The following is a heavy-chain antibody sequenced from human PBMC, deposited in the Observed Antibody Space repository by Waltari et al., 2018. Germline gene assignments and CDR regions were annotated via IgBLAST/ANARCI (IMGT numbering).Heavy chain of an antibody. J-gene: IGHJ3*02. CDR1: GGSVSSRSYY. CDR3: AREWDQRAFDI. Sequence: QLQLQESGPGLVKPSETLSLTCNVPGGSVSSRSYYWGWIRQAPGKGLEWIGHVYFSGSTYNNPSLKSRVTISMDTSKNQFSLKLNSVTVADTAVYFCAREWDQRAFDIWGQGTMVTVSS. D-gene: IGHD1-26*01. V-gene: IGHV4-39*07. CDR2: VYFSGST.